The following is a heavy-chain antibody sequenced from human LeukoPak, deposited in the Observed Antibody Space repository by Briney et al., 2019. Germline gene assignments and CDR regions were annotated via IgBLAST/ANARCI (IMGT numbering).Heavy chain of an antibody. CDR2: ISWNGGNI. Sequence: PGGSLRLSCAASGFTFDNHAIHWVRQVPGKGLEWVSVISWNGGNIVYADSVKGRFTISRDNSKNTLYLQMNNLKADDTAVYYCAKDEAAAGGGLDYWGQGTLVIVSS. J-gene: IGHJ4*02. V-gene: IGHV3-9*01. CDR1: GFTFDNHA. CDR3: AKDEAAAGGGLDY. D-gene: IGHD6-13*01.